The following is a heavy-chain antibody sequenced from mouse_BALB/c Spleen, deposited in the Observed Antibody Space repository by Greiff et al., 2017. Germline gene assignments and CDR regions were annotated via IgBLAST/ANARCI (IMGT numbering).Heavy chain of an antibody. V-gene: IGHV1-5*01. CDR1: GYTFTSYW. D-gene: IGHD2-1*01. CDR3: TRDGNPNWYFDV. J-gene: IGHJ1*01. CDR2: IYPGNSDT. Sequence: QLQESGTVLARPGASVKMSCKASGYTFTSYWMHWVKQRPGQGLEWIGAIYPGNSDTSYNQKFKGKAKLTAVTSTSTAYMELSSLTNEDSAVYYCTRDGNPNWYFDVWGAGTTVTVSS.